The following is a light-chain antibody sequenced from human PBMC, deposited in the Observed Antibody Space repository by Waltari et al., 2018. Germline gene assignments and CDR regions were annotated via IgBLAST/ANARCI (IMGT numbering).Light chain of an antibody. CDR2: GKN. V-gene: IGLV3-19*01. CDR3: NSRDSSGNHLV. CDR1: SLRSDY. Sequence: SSELTQDPAVSVALGQTVRITCQGDSLRSDYASWHQQKPGQAPVFVIYGKNNRPTANPDRFSGSSSGDTVTLTITGAQAEDEADYYCNSRDSSGNHLVFGPGTKVTVL. J-gene: IGLJ1*01.